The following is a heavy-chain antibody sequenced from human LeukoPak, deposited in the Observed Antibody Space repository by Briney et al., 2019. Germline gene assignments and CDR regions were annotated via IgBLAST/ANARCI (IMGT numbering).Heavy chain of an antibody. V-gene: IGHV3-23*01. CDR1: GFAFSSYA. J-gene: IGHJ3*02. CDR3: AKDKRVATISEAGAFDI. Sequence: GGSLRLSCAASGFAFSSYAMSWVRQAPGKGLEWVSAISGSGGSTYYADSVKGRFTISRDNSKNTLYLQINSLRAEDTAVYYCAKDKRVATISEAGAFDIWGQGTMVTVSS. D-gene: IGHD5-12*01. CDR2: ISGSGGST.